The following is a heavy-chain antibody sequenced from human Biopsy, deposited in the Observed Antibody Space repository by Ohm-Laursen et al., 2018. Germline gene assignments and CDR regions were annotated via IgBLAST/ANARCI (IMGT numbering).Heavy chain of an antibody. J-gene: IGHJ4*02. D-gene: IGHD5-12*01. CDR2: IFYSANT. Sequence: TLSLTCTVSGVSINGGRYYWNWIRHHPGKGLEWIGNIFYSANTYYNPSLKSRVTISVDTSKNQFSLKLSSVTAADTAVYYCARLGSGDYFPTFFDFWGQGTQVTVSS. V-gene: IGHV4-31*03. CDR1: GVSINGGRYY. CDR3: ARLGSGDYFPTFFDF.